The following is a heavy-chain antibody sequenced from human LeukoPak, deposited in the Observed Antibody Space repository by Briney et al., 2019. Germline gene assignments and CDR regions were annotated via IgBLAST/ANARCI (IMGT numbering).Heavy chain of an antibody. J-gene: IGHJ4*02. Sequence: SETLSLTCAVYGGSFSGYYWSWIRQPPGKGLEWIGEINHSGSTNYNPSLKSRVTISVDTSKNQFSLKLSSVTAADTAVYYCARRTYYYDSSGYLFDYWGQGTLVTVSS. V-gene: IGHV4-34*01. CDR3: ARRTYYYDSSGYLFDY. CDR2: INHSGST. D-gene: IGHD3-22*01. CDR1: GGSFSGYY.